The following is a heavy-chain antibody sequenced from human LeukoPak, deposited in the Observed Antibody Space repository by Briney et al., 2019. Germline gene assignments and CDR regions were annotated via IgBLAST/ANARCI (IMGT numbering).Heavy chain of an antibody. V-gene: IGHV1-46*01. CDR3: ATDGGQQLVRGWFDP. Sequence: ASVKVSCKASGYTFTSYYMHWVRQAPGQGLEWMGIINPSGGSTSYAQKLQGRVTMTRDTSTSTVYMELSSLRSEDTAVYYCATDGGQQLVRGWFDPWGQGTLVTVSS. J-gene: IGHJ5*02. CDR2: INPSGGST. CDR1: GYTFTSYY. D-gene: IGHD6-6*01.